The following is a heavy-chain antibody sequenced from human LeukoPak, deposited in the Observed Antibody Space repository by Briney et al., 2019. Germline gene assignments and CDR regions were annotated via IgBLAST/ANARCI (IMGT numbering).Heavy chain of an antibody. CDR1: GFTFSNYN. V-gene: IGHV3-21*01. Sequence: GGSLRLSCAASGFTFSNYNMNWVRQAPGKGLEWVSSINNRSDYIKYADSVRGRFTISRDNAKNSLYLQMNSLRAEDTAVYYCARAKEWELLHFDYWGQGTLVTVSS. D-gene: IGHD1-26*01. CDR3: ARAKEWELLHFDY. J-gene: IGHJ4*02. CDR2: INNRSDYI.